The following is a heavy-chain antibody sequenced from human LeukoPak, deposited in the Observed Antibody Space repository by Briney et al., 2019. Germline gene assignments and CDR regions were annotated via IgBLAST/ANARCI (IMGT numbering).Heavy chain of an antibody. CDR1: GFTVSSTY. Sequence: GGSLRLSCAASGFTVSSTYMSWVRQAPGKGLEWVSIIHSGGSTFYADSVKGRFTISGHNSKNTLDLQMNPLRAEDTAVYYCARVRIGWYFNLWGRGTLVTVSS. J-gene: IGHJ2*01. D-gene: IGHD2-15*01. CDR3: ARVRIGWYFNL. V-gene: IGHV3-53*04. CDR2: IHSGGST.